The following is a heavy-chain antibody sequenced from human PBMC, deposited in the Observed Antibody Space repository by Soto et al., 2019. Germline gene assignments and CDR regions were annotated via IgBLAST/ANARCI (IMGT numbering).Heavy chain of an antibody. CDR3: AKSDYGDYPVPGMDV. CDR2: ISGSGGST. D-gene: IGHD4-17*01. J-gene: IGHJ6*02. Sequence: GGSLRLSCAASGFTFSSYAMSWVRQAPGKGLEWVSAISGSGGSTYYADSVKGRFTISRDNSKNTLYLQMNSLRAEDTAVYYCAKSDYGDYPVPGMDVWGQGTTVTVYS. V-gene: IGHV3-23*01. CDR1: GFTFSSYA.